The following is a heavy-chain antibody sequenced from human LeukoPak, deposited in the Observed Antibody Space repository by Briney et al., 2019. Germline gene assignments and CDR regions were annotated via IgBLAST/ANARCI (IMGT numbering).Heavy chain of an antibody. V-gene: IGHV4-59*01. CDR3: ARERRGPTYFDY. J-gene: IGHJ4*02. CDR2: IYYSGST. D-gene: IGHD3-10*01. Sequence: SETLSLTCTISGGSITSYYWSWIQQPPGKGLEWIGYIYYSGSTNYNPSLKSRVTISVDTSKNQFSLRLSSVTAADTAVYYCARERRGPTYFDYWGQGTLVTVSS. CDR1: GGSITSYY.